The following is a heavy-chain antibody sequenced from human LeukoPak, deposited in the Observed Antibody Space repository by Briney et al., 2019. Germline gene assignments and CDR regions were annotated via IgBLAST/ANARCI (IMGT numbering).Heavy chain of an antibody. Sequence: GGSLRLSCAASGFTFSSYSMNWVRQAPGKGLEWVSSISSSSSYIYYADSVKGRFTISRDNAKNSLYLQMNSLRAEDTAVYYCARVTRRYCSSTSCLYDYWGREPWSPSPQ. CDR2: ISSSSSYI. V-gene: IGHV3-21*01. CDR3: ARVTRRYCSSTSCLYDY. D-gene: IGHD2-2*01. J-gene: IGHJ4*02. CDR1: GFTFSSYS.